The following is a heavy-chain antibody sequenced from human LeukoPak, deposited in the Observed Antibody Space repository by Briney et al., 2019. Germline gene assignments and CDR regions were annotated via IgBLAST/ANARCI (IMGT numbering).Heavy chain of an antibody. D-gene: IGHD5-18*01. V-gene: IGHV1-69*05. CDR1: GGTFSSYA. Sequence: SVKVSCKASGGTFSSYAISWVRQAPGQGLEWMGGIIPIFGTANYAQKFQGRVTITRDTSTSTAYMELRSLRSDDTAVYYCANASTAMVIGAFDIWGQGTMVTVSS. J-gene: IGHJ3*02. CDR3: ANASTAMVIGAFDI. CDR2: IIPIFGTA.